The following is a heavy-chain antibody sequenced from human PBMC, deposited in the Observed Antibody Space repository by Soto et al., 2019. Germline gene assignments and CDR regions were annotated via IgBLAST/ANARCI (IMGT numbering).Heavy chain of an antibody. V-gene: IGHV3-33*01. D-gene: IGHD2-2*01. Sequence: GGSLRLSCAASGFTFSSYGMHWVRQAPGKGLEWVALIWFDGSDKYYVDSVKGRFTISRDNSKNTVHLQMNSLRVEDTAVYYCARLYCSSSSCYSVGALDIRGQGTVVTVSS. CDR3: ARLYCSSSSCYSVGALDI. CDR2: IWFDGSDK. CDR1: GFTFSSYG. J-gene: IGHJ3*02.